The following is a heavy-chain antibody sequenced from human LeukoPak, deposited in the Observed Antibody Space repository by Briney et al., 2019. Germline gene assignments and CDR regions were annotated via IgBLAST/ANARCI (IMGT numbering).Heavy chain of an antibody. Sequence: GGSLRLSCAASGFTFSNVWMSWVRQAPGKGPEWVGRIKSKGGGGTIDYAAPVKGRFTISRDDSENTLYLQMNSLKTEDTAVYYCSTGGLSMIATLDYWGQGTLVTVSS. V-gene: IGHV3-15*01. CDR1: GFTFSNVW. CDR3: STGGLSMIATLDY. CDR2: IKSKGGGGTI. D-gene: IGHD3-22*01. J-gene: IGHJ4*02.